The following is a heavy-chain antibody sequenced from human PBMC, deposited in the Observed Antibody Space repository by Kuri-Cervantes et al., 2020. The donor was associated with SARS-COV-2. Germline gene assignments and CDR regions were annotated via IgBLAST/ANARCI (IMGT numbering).Heavy chain of an antibody. J-gene: IGHJ3*02. V-gene: IGHV3-7*01. Sequence: GGTLRLSCAASGFTFSSYWKSWVRQAPGKGLEWVANIKQDGSEKYYVDSVKGRFTISRDNAKNSLYLQMNSLRAEDTAVYYCARDNANTVGELSEFAFDIWGQGTMVTVSS. CDR3: ARDNANTVGELSEFAFDI. D-gene: IGHD3-16*02. CDR2: IKQDGSEK. CDR1: GFTFSSYW.